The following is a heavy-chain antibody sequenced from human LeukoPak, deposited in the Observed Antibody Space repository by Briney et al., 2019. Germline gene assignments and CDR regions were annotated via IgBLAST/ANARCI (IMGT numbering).Heavy chain of an antibody. CDR3: AREGIAARLSWFDP. V-gene: IGHV1-2*02. Sequence: ASVKVSCKASGYTFTGYYMHWVRQAPRQGLEWMGWINPNSGGTNYAQKFQGRVTMTRDTSISTAYMELSRLRSDDTAVYYCAREGIAARLSWFDPWGQGTLVTVSS. J-gene: IGHJ5*02. CDR2: INPNSGGT. D-gene: IGHD6-6*01. CDR1: GYTFTGYY.